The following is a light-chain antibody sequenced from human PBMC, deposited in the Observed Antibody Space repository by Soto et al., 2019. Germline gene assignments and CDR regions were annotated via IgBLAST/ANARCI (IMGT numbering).Light chain of an antibody. Sequence: QSALTQPASVSGSPGQSITISCTGASSVVGRYNYVSWYQLHPGKAPKLIIYEVSNRPSGVSNRFSGSKSGNTASLTISGLRAEDEADYYCNSYTSSTAYVFGTGTKGTVL. CDR2: EVS. V-gene: IGLV2-14*01. CDR3: NSYTSSTAYV. CDR1: SSVVGRYNY. J-gene: IGLJ1*01.